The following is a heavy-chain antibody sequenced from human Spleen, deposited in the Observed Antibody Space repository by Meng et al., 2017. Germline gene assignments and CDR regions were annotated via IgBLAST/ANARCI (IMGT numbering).Heavy chain of an antibody. CDR3: ARGPTTMAHDFDY. V-gene: IGHV4-34*01. J-gene: IGHJ4*02. D-gene: IGHD4-11*01. CDR2: INHSGST. Sequence: QGPLQRGGAGLLKPSEPLSLPCAVYGGSFSGYYWSWIRQPPGKGLEWIGEINHSGSTNYNPSLESRATISVDTSQNNLSLKLSSVTAADSAVYYCARGPTTMAHDFDYWGQGTLVTVSS. CDR1: GGSFSGYY.